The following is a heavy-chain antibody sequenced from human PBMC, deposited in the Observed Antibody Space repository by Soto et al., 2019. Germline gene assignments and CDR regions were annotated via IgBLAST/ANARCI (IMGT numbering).Heavy chain of an antibody. CDR2: IYYSGGT. CDR3: ARHINWFDP. J-gene: IGHJ5*02. Sequence: SETLSLTCTVSGGSISSYYWSWFRQPPGKGLEWIGYIYYSGGTNYNPSLKSRVTISVDTSKNQFSLKLSFVTAADTAVYYCARHINWFDPWGQGTLVTVSS. V-gene: IGHV4-59*08. CDR1: GGSISSYY.